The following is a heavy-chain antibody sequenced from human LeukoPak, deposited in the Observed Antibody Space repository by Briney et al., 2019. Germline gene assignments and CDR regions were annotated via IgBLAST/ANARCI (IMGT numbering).Heavy chain of an antibody. D-gene: IGHD3-22*01. CDR2: IRYVGSNDGSNK. CDR1: GFTFSNNG. V-gene: IGHV3-30*02. CDR3: AREGYYDSSGYYH. J-gene: IGHJ5*02. Sequence: GGSLRLSCSASGFTFSNNGMHWVRQAPGKGLEWVAFIRYVGSNDGSNKYYADSVKGRFTISRDNSKNSLYLQVNSLRAEDTAVYYCAREGYYDSSGYYHWGQGTLVTVSS.